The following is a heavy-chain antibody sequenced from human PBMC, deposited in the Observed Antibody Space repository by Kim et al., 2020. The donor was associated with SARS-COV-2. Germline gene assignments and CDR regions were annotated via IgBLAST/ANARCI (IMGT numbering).Heavy chain of an antibody. D-gene: IGHD1-26*01. Sequence: GGSLRLSCAGSGFTFRSYAMQWVRQAPGKGLEYVSAITDNGVTTFYADSVKGRFTISRDNSKNMLYLQMGSLRPEDTAVYYCASVFPRSGSYDFWGQGIL. CDR3: ASVFPRSGSYDF. J-gene: IGHJ4*02. V-gene: IGHV3-64*02. CDR1: GFTFRSYA. CDR2: ITDNGVTT.